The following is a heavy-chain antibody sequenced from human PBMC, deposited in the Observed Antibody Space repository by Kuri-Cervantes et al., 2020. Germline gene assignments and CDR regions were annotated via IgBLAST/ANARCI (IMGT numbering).Heavy chain of an antibody. Sequence: GESLKISCAASGFTFSSYSMNWVRQAPGKGLEWVSYISSSSSTIYYADSVKGRFTISRDNAKNSLYLQMNSLRAEDTAVYYCARREGSGYYIGYYFDYWGQGTLVTVSS. CDR2: ISSSSSTI. CDR1: GFTFSSYS. CDR3: ARREGSGYYIGYYFDY. J-gene: IGHJ4*02. D-gene: IGHD3-3*01. V-gene: IGHV3-48*04.